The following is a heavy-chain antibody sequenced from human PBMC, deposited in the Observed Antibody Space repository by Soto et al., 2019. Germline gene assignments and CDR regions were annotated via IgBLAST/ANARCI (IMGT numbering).Heavy chain of an antibody. CDR2: ISYDGSNK. CDR1: GFTFSSYG. D-gene: IGHD6-6*01. J-gene: IGHJ4*02. Sequence: GGSLRLSCAASGFTFSSYGMQWVRQAPGKGLEWVAVISYDGSNKYYADSVKGRFTISRDNSKNTLYLQMNSLRAEDTAVYYCAKEGSSSELDYWGQGTLVTVSS. V-gene: IGHV3-30*18. CDR3: AKEGSSSELDY.